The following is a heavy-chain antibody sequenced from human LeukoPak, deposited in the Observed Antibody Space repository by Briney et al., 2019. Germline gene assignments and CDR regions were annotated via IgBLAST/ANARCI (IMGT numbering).Heavy chain of an antibody. Sequence: SVKVSCKVSGGPFSNYGLSWVGQAPGQGLEWMGGIIPIFPSTNYAQNFQGRVTITADESTSTVYMELSSLRTDDTAVYYCARPPVSGTLNDAFDIWGQGTVVTVSS. CDR2: IIPIFPST. V-gene: IGHV1-69*13. CDR1: GGPFSNYG. CDR3: ARPPVSGTLNDAFDI. J-gene: IGHJ3*02. D-gene: IGHD1/OR15-1a*01.